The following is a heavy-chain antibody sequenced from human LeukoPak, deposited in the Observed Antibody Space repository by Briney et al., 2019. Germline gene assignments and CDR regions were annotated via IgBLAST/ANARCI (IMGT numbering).Heavy chain of an antibody. Sequence: SETLSLTCTVSGGSISSSDYYWGWIRQPPGKGLEWIGSIYYGGSTYYNPSLKSRVTISVDTSKNQFSLKLSSVTAADTAVYYCARAYSSSWYPHFQHWGQGTLVTVSS. CDR3: ARAYSSSWYPHFQH. CDR1: GGSISSSDYY. V-gene: IGHV4-39*07. J-gene: IGHJ1*01. CDR2: IYYGGST. D-gene: IGHD6-13*01.